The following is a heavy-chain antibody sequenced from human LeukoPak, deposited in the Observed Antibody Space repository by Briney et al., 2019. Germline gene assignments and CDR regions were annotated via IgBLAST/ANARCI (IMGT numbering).Heavy chain of an antibody. V-gene: IGHV4-59*08. Sequence: SETLSLTCTVSGGSISSYYWSWIRQPPGKGLDWIGYIYYSGSTNYNPSLKSRVTISVDTSKNQFSLKLSSVTAADTAVYYCARRPRYSSSSRYYYYGMDVWGQGTTVTVSS. CDR3: ARRPRYSSSSRYYYYGMDV. D-gene: IGHD6-6*01. J-gene: IGHJ6*02. CDR2: IYYSGST. CDR1: GGSISSYY.